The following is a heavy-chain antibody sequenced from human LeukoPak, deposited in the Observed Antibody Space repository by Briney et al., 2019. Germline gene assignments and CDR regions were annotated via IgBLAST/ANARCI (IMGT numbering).Heavy chain of an antibody. CDR1: GFTFSSCS. D-gene: IGHD6-13*01. CDR3: ARDPTPSSSSPGY. Sequence: PGGSLRLSCAASGFTFSSCSMNWVRQAPGKGLEWVSSISSSSSYIYYADSVKGRFTISRDNAKNSLYLQMNSLRAEDTAVYYCARDPTPSSSSPGYWGQGTLVTVSS. V-gene: IGHV3-21*01. CDR2: ISSSSSYI. J-gene: IGHJ4*02.